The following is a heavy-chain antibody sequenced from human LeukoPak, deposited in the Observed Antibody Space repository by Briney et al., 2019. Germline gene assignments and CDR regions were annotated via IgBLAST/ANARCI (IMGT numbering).Heavy chain of an antibody. J-gene: IGHJ4*02. Sequence: SETLSFTSAVSGGSFSAYYWSWLRQPPGKGLNWIGETNHSGSTNYNPSLKSRVTISVDTSKNQSSLNLSSVTAADTAVYYCARGDHIAAGPVRFDYWGQGTVVTVSS. CDR3: ARGDHIAAGPVRFDY. D-gene: IGHD6-6*01. V-gene: IGHV4-34*01. CDR2: TNHSGST. CDR1: GGSFSAYY.